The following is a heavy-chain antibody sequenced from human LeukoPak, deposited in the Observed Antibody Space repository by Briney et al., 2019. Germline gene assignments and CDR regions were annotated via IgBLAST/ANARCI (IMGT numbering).Heavy chain of an antibody. CDR3: ARDSVQGYYYDSSGPSDY. Sequence: GGSLRLSCATSGFTFSAYSMNWVRQAPGKGLEWVSSISGSSIYINYADSVKGRFTISRDNSKNTLYLQVNSLRAEDTAVYYCARDSVQGYYYDSSGPSDYWGQGTLVTVSS. V-gene: IGHV3-21*01. J-gene: IGHJ4*02. D-gene: IGHD3-22*01. CDR2: ISGSSIYI. CDR1: GFTFSAYS.